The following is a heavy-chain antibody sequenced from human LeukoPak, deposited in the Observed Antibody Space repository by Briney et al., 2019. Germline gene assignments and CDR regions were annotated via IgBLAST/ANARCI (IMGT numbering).Heavy chain of an antibody. J-gene: IGHJ6*02. Sequence: ASVKVSCKASGGTFTSYDINWVRQATGQGLEWMGWMNPNSGNTGYAQKFQGRVTMTRNTSISTAYMELSSLRSEDTAVYYCARGVILWFGEGIKNGMDVWGQGTTVTVSS. CDR1: GGTFTSYD. V-gene: IGHV1-8*01. CDR3: ARGVILWFGEGIKNGMDV. D-gene: IGHD3-10*01. CDR2: MNPNSGNT.